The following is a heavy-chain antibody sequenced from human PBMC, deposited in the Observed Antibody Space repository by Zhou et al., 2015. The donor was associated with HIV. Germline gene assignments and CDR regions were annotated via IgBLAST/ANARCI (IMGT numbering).Heavy chain of an antibody. Sequence: QVQLVESGGGLVKPGGSLRLSCIASGFTFSNYAMSWVRQAPGKGLEWISYISSSGSTMFYADSVRGRFTISRDNGKKSLHLHMNNLRAEDTAVYYCAKDPHGYSSGPGGGYFDQWGQGTLVTVSS. J-gene: IGHJ4*02. D-gene: IGHD6-19*01. V-gene: IGHV3-11*01. CDR1: GFTFSNYA. CDR3: AKDPHGYSSGPGGGYFDQ. CDR2: ISSSGSTM.